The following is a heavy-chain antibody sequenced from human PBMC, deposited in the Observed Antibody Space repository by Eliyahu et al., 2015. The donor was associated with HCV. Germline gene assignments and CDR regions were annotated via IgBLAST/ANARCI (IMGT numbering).Heavy chain of an antibody. CDR3: ARFRAVTGSPGTPY. J-gene: IGHJ4*02. CDR1: GYSFTNYW. CDR2: IDPGGSYI. V-gene: IGHV5-10-1*01. Sequence: EVQLVQSGAEVKKPGESLRISYRASGYSFTNYWITWLRQMPGKGLEWMGRIDPGGSYINYSPSFEGHVTISADKSINTAYLQWTSLEASDSAMYYCARFRAVTGSPGTPYWGQGTLVTVSS. D-gene: IGHD6-19*01.